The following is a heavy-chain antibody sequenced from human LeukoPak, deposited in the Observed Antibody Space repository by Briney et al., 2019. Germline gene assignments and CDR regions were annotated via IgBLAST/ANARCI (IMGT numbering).Heavy chain of an antibody. Sequence: PGGSLRLSCAASGFTFSSYWMHWVRQAPGKGLVWVSRVNSDGSSTSYADSVKGRFTISRDNAKNTLYLQMNSLRAEDTAVYYCARDTRREVTGDSLAYFDYWGQGTLVTVSS. CDR1: GFTFSSYW. D-gene: IGHD7-27*01. V-gene: IGHV3-74*01. CDR2: VNSDGSST. J-gene: IGHJ4*02. CDR3: ARDTRREVTGDSLAYFDY.